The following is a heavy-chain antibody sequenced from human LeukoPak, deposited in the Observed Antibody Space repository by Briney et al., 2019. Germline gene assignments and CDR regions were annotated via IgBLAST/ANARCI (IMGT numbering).Heavy chain of an antibody. CDR1: GGSFSGYY. CDR3: ARGYSSSWNYFDY. D-gene: IGHD6-13*01. J-gene: IGHJ4*02. CDR2: INHSGNT. V-gene: IGHV4-34*01. Sequence: SETLSLTCAVYGGSFSGYYWSWIRQAPGKGLEWIGEINHSGNTNYNPSLKSRVTISVDTSKKQFSLKLSSVTAADAAVYYCARGYSSSWNYFDYWGQGTLVTVSS.